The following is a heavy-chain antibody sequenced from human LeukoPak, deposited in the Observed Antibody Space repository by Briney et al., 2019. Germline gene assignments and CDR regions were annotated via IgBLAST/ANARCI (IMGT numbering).Heavy chain of an antibody. Sequence: ASVKLSCKASGYTFTGYYMHWVRQAPGQGLEWMGWINTNSGGTNYAQKFQGRVTMTRDTSISTAYMELSRLRSDDTAVYYCARETGYYDSSGYGYLGPYFDYWGQGTLVTVSS. J-gene: IGHJ4*02. D-gene: IGHD3-22*01. V-gene: IGHV1-2*02. CDR1: GYTFTGYY. CDR3: ARETGYYDSSGYGYLGPYFDY. CDR2: INTNSGGT.